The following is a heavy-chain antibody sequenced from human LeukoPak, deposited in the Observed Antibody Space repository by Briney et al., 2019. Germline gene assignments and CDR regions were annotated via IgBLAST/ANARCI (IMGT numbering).Heavy chain of an antibody. CDR3: ARSDYYDYRQIDI. CDR2: IYYSGIT. V-gene: IGHV4-39*01. J-gene: IGHJ4*02. D-gene: IGHD3-22*01. Sequence: SETLSLTCTVSGDSIITSSYYWGWIRPPPGKGLVWLGSIYYSGITHYNPSLKRRVTIYVDTSRNQFSLHLYSVTAADTAVFYCARSDYYDYRQIDIWGQGTLVTVSS. CDR1: GDSIITSSYY.